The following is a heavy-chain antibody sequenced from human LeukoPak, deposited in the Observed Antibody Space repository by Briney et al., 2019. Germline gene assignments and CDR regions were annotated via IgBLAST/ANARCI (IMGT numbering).Heavy chain of an antibody. V-gene: IGHV3-74*01. CDR2: INGDGSNT. CDR3: AKGATGQSSFDF. CDR1: GFTFNNYC. J-gene: IGHJ2*01. Sequence: GGSLRLSCAASGFTFNNYCMHWVRQAPGKGPVWVSRINGDGSNTHSADSVKGRFTISRDESRNTMYLQMNNVRVEDTALYYCAKGATGQSSFDFWGRGTLVSVSS. D-gene: IGHD1-1*01.